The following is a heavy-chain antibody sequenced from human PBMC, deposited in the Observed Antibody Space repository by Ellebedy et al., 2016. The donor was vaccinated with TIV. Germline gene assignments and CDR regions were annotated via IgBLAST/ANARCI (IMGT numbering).Heavy chain of an antibody. J-gene: IGHJ4*02. V-gene: IGHV4-59*01. D-gene: IGHD3-16*02. CDR3: ARVAWGSYRPEY. Sequence: SETLSLXXTVSGGSFSSYYWSWIRQPPGKGLEWLGYIYYSGSTNYNPSLKSRVTISVDTSKNQFSLKLSSVTAADTAVYYCARVAWGSYRPEYWGQGALVTVSS. CDR1: GGSFSSYY. CDR2: IYYSGST.